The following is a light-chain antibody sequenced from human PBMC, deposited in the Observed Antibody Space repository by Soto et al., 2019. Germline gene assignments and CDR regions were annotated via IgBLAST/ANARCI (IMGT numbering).Light chain of an antibody. CDR2: AAS. V-gene: IGKV1-39*01. CDR3: QQSYNTPGIT. J-gene: IGKJ5*01. Sequence: IQMTQSPSTLSASVGDRVTITCRASQSISSWLAWYQQKPGKAPKLLIYAASSLQSGVPSRFSGSGSGTDFTLTISSLHPEDFATYYCQQSYNTPGITFGQGTRLEIK. CDR1: QSISSW.